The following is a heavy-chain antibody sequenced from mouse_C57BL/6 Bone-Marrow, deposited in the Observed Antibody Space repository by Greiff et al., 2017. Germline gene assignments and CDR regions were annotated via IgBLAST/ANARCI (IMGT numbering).Heavy chain of an antibody. CDR1: GFTIKDDY. CDR3: TTGLRSYFDY. Sequence: EVQLQQSGAELVRPGASVKLSCTASGFTIKDDYMHWVKQRPEQGLEWIGWIDPENGDTEYDSKFKGKATITADTSSNTAYLQLSSLTSEDTAVYYCTTGLRSYFDYWGQGTTLTVSA. J-gene: IGHJ2*01. V-gene: IGHV14-4*01. D-gene: IGHD1-1*01. CDR2: IDPENGDT.